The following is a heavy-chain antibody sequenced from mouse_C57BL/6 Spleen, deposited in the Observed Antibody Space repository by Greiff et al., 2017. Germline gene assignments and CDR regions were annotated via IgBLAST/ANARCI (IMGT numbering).Heavy chain of an antibody. Sequence: QVQLQQSGAELVKPGASVKMSCKASGYTFTSYWITWVKQRPGQGLEWIGDIYPGSGSTNYNEKFKSKATLTVDTSSSTAYMQLSSLTSEDSAVYYCARWSTSVVGDWGQGTTLTVSS. CDR1: GYTFTSYW. V-gene: IGHV1-55*01. CDR2: IYPGSGST. D-gene: IGHD1-1*01. J-gene: IGHJ2*01. CDR3: ARWSTSVVGD.